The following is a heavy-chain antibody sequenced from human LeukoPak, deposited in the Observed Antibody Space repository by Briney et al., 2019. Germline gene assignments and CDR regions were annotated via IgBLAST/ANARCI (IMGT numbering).Heavy chain of an antibody. CDR1: GFTFSSYA. Sequence: GGSLRLSCAASGFTFSSYAMHWVRQAPGKGLEYVSAISSNGGSTYYANSVKGRFTISRDNSKNTLYLQMGSLRAEDMAVYYCARWGATYYFDYWGQGTLVTVSS. D-gene: IGHD1-26*01. CDR2: ISSNGGST. V-gene: IGHV3-64*01. CDR3: ARWGATYYFDY. J-gene: IGHJ4*02.